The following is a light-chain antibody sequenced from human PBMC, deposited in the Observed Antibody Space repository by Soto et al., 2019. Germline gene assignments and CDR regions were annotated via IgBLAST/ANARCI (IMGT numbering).Light chain of an antibody. J-gene: IGKJ1*01. CDR3: QHMRT. Sequence: QLTKSPSSLSASIGDRYIITCRASQNINNWIAWYQQKPGKAPKFLIYDASTLESGVSSRFSGSGFWTAVTPFMRSLQPDDFASYYCQHMRTFGQGAKVDIK. CDR2: DAS. CDR1: QNINNW. V-gene: IGKV1-5*01.